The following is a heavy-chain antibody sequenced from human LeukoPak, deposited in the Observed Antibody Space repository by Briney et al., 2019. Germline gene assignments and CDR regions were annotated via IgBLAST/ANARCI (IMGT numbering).Heavy chain of an antibody. CDR1: GFTFSSFD. Sequence: GGSLRLSRAASGFTFSSFDMHWVRQPTGQGLEWVSTIGTASDTYYPGSVEGRFTLSRDNAKNSLYLQMNSLTAGDTAVYYCARGPPRGKYYYMDVWGKGTAVTVSS. D-gene: IGHD1-1*01. J-gene: IGHJ6*03. CDR2: IGTASDT. V-gene: IGHV3-13*01. CDR3: ARGPPRGKYYYMDV.